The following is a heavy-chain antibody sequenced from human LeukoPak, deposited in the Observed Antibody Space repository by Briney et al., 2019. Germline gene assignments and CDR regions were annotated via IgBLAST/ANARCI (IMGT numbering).Heavy chain of an antibody. D-gene: IGHD6-19*01. V-gene: IGHV3-23*01. J-gene: IGHJ4*02. CDR3: AKDREYSSGWYNY. Sequence: GGSLRLSCAASGFTFSSYAMSWVRQAPGKGLEWVSAISGSGGSTYYADSVKSRFTISRDNSKNTLYLQMNSLRAEDTAVYYCAKDREYSSGWYNYWGQGTLVTVSS. CDR2: ISGSGGST. CDR1: GFTFSSYA.